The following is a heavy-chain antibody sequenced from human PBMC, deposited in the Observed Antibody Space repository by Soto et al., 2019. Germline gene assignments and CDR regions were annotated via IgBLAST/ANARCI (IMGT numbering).Heavy chain of an antibody. Sequence: QVQLQQWGAGLLKPSETLSLTCAVYGGSFSGYYWSWIRQPPGKGLEWIGEINHSGSTNYNPSLKSRVTISVDTSKNQFSLKLSSVTAADTAVYYCARGPDLYNWMRDDYFDYWGQGTLVTVSS. CDR2: INHSGST. CDR1: GGSFSGYY. V-gene: IGHV4-34*01. D-gene: IGHD1-20*01. J-gene: IGHJ4*02. CDR3: ARGPDLYNWMRDDYFDY.